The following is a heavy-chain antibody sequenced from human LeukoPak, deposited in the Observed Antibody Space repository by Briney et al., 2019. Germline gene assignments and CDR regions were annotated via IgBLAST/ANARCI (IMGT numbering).Heavy chain of an antibody. CDR2: IKPDGSAQ. V-gene: IGHV3-7*01. J-gene: IGHJ5*02. Sequence: GGSLRLSCAASGFTFSTYAMSWVRQAPGKGLEWVATIKPDGSAQYYVDSVKGRFTISRDNAKNSLFLQINSLRAEDTAVYYCANGGTYSSGPWGQGTLVTVSS. D-gene: IGHD3-22*01. CDR1: GFTFSTYA. CDR3: ANGGTYSSGP.